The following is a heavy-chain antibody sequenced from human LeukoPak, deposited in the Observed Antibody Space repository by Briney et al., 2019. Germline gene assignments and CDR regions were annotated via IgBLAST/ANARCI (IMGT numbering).Heavy chain of an antibody. CDR1: GGSISSSSYY. Sequence: PSETLSLTCTVSGGSISSSSYYWGWIRQPPGKGLEWIGNTYHSGNTYYNSSLKSRVTISVDTSKNQFSLRLTSVTAADTAVYYCARDLDLEVRAFDIWGQGTMVTVSS. J-gene: IGHJ3*02. CDR2: TYHSGNT. CDR3: ARDLDLEVRAFDI. V-gene: IGHV4-39*07. D-gene: IGHD3-9*01.